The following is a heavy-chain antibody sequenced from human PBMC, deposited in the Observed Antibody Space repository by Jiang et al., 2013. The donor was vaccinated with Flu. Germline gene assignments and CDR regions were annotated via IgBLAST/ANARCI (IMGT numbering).Heavy chain of an antibody. CDR2: SGGST. D-gene: IGHD4-11*01. CDR3: ARDLVTTVTTGGSRYYYYYGMDV. J-gene: IGHJ6*02. V-gene: IGHV1-46*01. Sequence: SGGSTSYAQKFQGRVTMTRDTSTSTVYMELSSLRSEDTAVYYCARDLVTTVTTGGSRYYYYYGMDVWGQGTTVTVSS.